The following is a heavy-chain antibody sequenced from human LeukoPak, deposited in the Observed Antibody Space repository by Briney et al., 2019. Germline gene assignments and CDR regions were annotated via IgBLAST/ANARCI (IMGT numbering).Heavy chain of an antibody. CDR1: GYSISSGYY. CDR2: IYHSGST. D-gene: IGHD3-10*01. Sequence: PSETLSLTCTVSGYSISSGYYWGWIRQPPGKGLEWIGSIYHSGSTYYNPSLKSRVTISVDTSKNQFSLKLSSVTAADTAVYYCARPCYGSYYMDVWGKGTTVTVSS. CDR3: ARPCYGSYYMDV. V-gene: IGHV4-38-2*02. J-gene: IGHJ6*03.